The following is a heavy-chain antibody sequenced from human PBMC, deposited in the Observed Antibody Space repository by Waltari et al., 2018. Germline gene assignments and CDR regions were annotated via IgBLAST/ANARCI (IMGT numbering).Heavy chain of an antibody. CDR3: ARHSAKSFSSWFFNL. J-gene: IGHJ2*01. V-gene: IGHV4-39*01. D-gene: IGHD3-10*01. CDR1: GASINGNSYY. CDR2: LDCSGNT. Sequence: QLQLQESGPGLVKPSDTLFLSCTVSGASINGNSYYWAWIRQPPGKGLEGIASLDCSGNTYYSPSLKSRVTIFVATPNSQLSLKLRSVTAEDTGVYYCARHSAKSFSSWFFNLWGRGTLVTVSS.